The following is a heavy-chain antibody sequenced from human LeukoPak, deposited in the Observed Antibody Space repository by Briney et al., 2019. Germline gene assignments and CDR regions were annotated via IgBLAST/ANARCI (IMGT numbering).Heavy chain of an antibody. CDR2: IKSKADGRAI. Sequence: GGVLILSCAAAGFICNNSWMWWVRPAAGEGVEWVGRIKSKADGRAIDPAAPVTGRYTISPEASTSTVYPQMPRLKPEDTAVYYCTPFLRGGTVAPWGQGAPVTVSS. CDR1: GFICNNSW. V-gene: IGHV3-15*01. CDR3: TPFLRGGTVAP. D-gene: IGHD1-14*01. J-gene: IGHJ5*02.